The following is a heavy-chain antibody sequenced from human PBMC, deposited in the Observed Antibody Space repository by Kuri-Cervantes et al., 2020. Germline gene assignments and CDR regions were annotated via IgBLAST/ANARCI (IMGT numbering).Heavy chain of an antibody. CDR3: ARDWGIAAEKGDY. D-gene: IGHD6-13*01. V-gene: IGHV3-23*01. Sequence: GGSLRLSCAASGFTFSSFAMSWVRQGPGKGLEWVSGMTNSGDGYYADSVKGRFTISRDNSKNTLYLQMNSLRAEDTAVYYCARDWGIAAEKGDYWGQGTLVTVSS. CDR2: MTNSGDG. CDR1: GFTFSSFA. J-gene: IGHJ4*02.